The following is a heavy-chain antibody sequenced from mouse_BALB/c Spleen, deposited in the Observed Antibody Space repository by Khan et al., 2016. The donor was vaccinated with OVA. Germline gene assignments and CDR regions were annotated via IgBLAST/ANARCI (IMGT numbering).Heavy chain of an antibody. CDR1: GYSITSGYA. J-gene: IGHJ2*01. CDR2: IPYSGFT. V-gene: IGHV3-2*02. Sequence: VQLKESGPGLVKPSQSLSLSCTVTGYSITSGYAWNWIRQPPGNKLEWMGYIPYSGFTSYTQSFKSQTSITRDTSKNQSFLQLNSVTTEDTASECCAGGHYYGYYFDYWGQGTTLTVSS. D-gene: IGHD1-2*01. CDR3: AGGHYYGYYFDY.